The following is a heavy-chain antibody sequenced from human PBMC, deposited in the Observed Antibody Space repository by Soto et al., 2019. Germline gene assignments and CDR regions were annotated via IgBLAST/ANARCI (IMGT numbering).Heavy chain of an antibody. J-gene: IGHJ5*02. V-gene: IGHV4-4*07. CDR3: ARGQRFSDWFDP. CDR1: GGTISGYY. D-gene: IGHD3-3*01. CDR2: IYSSGNT. Sequence: PSETLSLTCSVSGGTISGYYWTWIRQPAGKGLEWIGRIYSSGNTKYNPSLQSRLTMSLDTSNNQFSLRLTSVTAADTAVYYCARGQRFSDWFDPWGQGTLVTVSS.